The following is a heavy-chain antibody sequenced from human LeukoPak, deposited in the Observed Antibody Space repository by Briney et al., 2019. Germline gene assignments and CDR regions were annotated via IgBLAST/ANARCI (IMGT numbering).Heavy chain of an antibody. CDR3: ARDLYYYGSGSSTFHY. J-gene: IGHJ4*02. V-gene: IGHV3-30*04. CDR2: ISYEGKKK. CDR1: GFTFSSSA. Sequence: GRSLRLSCAASGFTFSSSAMHWVRQAPGKGLEWVAVISYEGKKKYTPTILKGRFTISRDNNKITLYLQMNSLRGEDTAMYYCARDLYYYGSGSSTFHYWGQGTLVTASS. D-gene: IGHD3-10*01.